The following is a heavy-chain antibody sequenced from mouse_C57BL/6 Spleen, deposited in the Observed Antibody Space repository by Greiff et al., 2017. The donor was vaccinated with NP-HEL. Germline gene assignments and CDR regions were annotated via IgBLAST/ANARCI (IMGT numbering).Heavy chain of an antibody. V-gene: IGHV1-85*01. Sequence: VQLQQSGPELVKPGASVKLSCKASGYTFTSYDINWVKQRPGQGLEWIGWIYPRAGSTKYNEKLKGKATLTVDPSSSTAYMELHSLPSEDSAVYFCARPSSGYVAWFAYWGQGTLVTVSA. D-gene: IGHD3-2*02. CDR3: ARPSSGYVAWFAY. J-gene: IGHJ3*01. CDR2: IYPRAGST. CDR1: GYTFTSYD.